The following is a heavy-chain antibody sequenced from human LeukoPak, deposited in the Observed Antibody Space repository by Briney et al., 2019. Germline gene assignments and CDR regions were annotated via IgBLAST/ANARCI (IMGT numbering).Heavy chain of an antibody. CDR1: GFTFDDYA. J-gene: IGHJ4*02. V-gene: IGHV3-9*01. D-gene: IGHD3-9*01. Sequence: PGGSLRLSCAASGFTFDDYAMHWVRQAPGKGLERVSGISWNSGSIGYADSVKGRFTISRDNAKNSLYLQMNSLRAEDTALYYCAKEHILTGYPFFDYWGQGTLVTVSS. CDR2: ISWNSGSI. CDR3: AKEHILTGYPFFDY.